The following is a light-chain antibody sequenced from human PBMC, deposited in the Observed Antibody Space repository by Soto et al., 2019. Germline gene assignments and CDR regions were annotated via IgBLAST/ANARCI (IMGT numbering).Light chain of an antibody. V-gene: IGLV1-44*01. Sequence: QAVVTQPPSASGTPGQRVTISCSGSSFNIGRNPVNWYQHFPGTAPKVLIYRNNQRPSGVPDRFSGSKSGTSASLAISGLQSDDEADYYCAAWDDSLNGLVFAGGTKLTVL. J-gene: IGLJ2*01. CDR2: RNN. CDR3: AAWDDSLNGLV. CDR1: SFNIGRNP.